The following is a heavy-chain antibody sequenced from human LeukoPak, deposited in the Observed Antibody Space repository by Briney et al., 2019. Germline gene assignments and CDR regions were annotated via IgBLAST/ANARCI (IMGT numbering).Heavy chain of an antibody. V-gene: IGHV4-59*11. CDR1: GGSISSHY. J-gene: IGHJ5*02. Sequence: SETLSLTCTVSGGSISSHYWSWIRQPPGKGLEWIGYIYYSGTTNYNPSLKSRVTISVDTSKNQFSLKLSSVTAADAAVYYCAREVWNWVDPWFHGTLVIVAS. CDR2: IYYSGTT. CDR3: AREVWNWVDP. D-gene: IGHD1-20*01.